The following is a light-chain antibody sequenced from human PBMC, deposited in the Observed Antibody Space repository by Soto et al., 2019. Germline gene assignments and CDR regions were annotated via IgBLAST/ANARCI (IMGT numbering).Light chain of an antibody. CDR2: QVS. J-gene: IGLJ1*01. CDR3: SSYTDSSNYV. V-gene: IGLV2-14*01. CDR1: SSDIGAYNS. Sequence: QSVLTQPASVSGSPGQSITISCTGTSSDIGAYNSVSWYQHHPGKAPKLVVFQVSFRPSAVSDRFSGSKSDNTASLTISGLQTEDEADYYCSSYTDSSNYVFGTGTKVTVL.